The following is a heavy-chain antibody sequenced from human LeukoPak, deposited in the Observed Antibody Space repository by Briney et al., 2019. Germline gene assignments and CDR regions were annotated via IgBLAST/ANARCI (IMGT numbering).Heavy chain of an antibody. CDR2: ISSSSSYI. Sequence: GGSLRLSCAASGFTFSSYSMNWVRQAPGKGLEWVSSISSSSSYIYYADSVKGRFTISRDNAKNPLYLQMNSLRAEDTAVYYCAKSPYYYDSSGYAFYYYMDVWGKGTTVTVSS. J-gene: IGHJ6*03. V-gene: IGHV3-21*01. CDR3: AKSPYYYDSSGYAFYYYMDV. D-gene: IGHD3-22*01. CDR1: GFTFSSYS.